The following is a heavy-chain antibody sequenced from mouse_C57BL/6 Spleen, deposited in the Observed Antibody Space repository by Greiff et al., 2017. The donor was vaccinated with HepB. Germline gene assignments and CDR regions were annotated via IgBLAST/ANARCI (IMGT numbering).Heavy chain of an antibody. CDR3: TTKELGFAWFAY. V-gene: IGHV14-4*01. CDR2: IDPENGDT. J-gene: IGHJ3*01. D-gene: IGHD4-1*01. CDR1: GFNIKDDY. Sequence: EVQLKQSGAELVRPGASVKLSCTASGFNIKDDYMHWVKQRPEQGLEWIGWIDPENGDTEYASKFRGKATITADTSSNTAYLQLSSLTSEDTAVYYCTTKELGFAWFAYWGQGTLVTVSA.